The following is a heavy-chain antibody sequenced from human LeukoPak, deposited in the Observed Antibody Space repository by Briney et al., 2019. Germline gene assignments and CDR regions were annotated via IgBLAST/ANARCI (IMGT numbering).Heavy chain of an antibody. V-gene: IGHV4-39*07. D-gene: IGHD2/OR15-2a*01. CDR3: ARDSAPNLLAYFDY. J-gene: IGHJ4*02. CDR1: GGSISNRSHF. CDR2: IYYSGYT. Sequence: SETLSLTCTVSGGSISNRSHFWGWIRQTPGKGLEWFGSIYYSGYTYYNPSLKSRVTISVHTSKNQFSLRLNSVTAADTAVYYCARDSAPNLLAYFDYGGQGILVTVSS.